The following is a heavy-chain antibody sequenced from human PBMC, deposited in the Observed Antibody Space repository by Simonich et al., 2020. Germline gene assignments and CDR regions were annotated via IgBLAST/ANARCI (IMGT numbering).Heavy chain of an antibody. Sequence: EVQLVESGGGLVQPGGSLRLSCAASGFTFSSYWMSRVRQAPGTGQEWVANIKQDGSEKYYEDPVKGRFTITKDNAKNSLYLQMNSLRAEDTAVYYCARFRGRYFDWLFDYWGQGTLVTVSS. CDR3: ARFRGRYFDWLFDY. J-gene: IGHJ4*02. V-gene: IGHV3-7*02. D-gene: IGHD3-9*01. CDR1: GFTFSSYW. CDR2: IKQDGSEK.